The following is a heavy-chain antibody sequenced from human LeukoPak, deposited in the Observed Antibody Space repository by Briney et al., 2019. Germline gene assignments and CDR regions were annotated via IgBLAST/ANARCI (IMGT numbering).Heavy chain of an antibody. CDR2: TYYRSKWYN. CDR3: ARDVGTTGWHTFDY. J-gene: IGHJ4*02. V-gene: IGHV6-1*01. Sequence: SQTLSLTCAISGDSVSSNNGAWNWIRQSPSRGLEWLGRTYYRSKWYNDYAGSLISRITISPDTSKNQFSLQLYSVTPEDTAVYYCARDVGTTGWHTFDYWGQGTLVTVSS. D-gene: IGHD3-9*01. CDR1: GDSVSSNNGA.